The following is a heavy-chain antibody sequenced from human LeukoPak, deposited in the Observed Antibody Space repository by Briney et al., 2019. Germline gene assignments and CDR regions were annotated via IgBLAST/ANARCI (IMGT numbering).Heavy chain of an antibody. CDR3: VLRSDYSSLFDY. Sequence: SETLSLTCAVSGYSLSIGYYWAWIRQPPGKGLEWIGSIYPSGSTYYNPSLKSRLTISVDTSKNQLSLNLSTGPAADTAVYYCVLRSDYSSLFDYWGQGTLVTVSS. J-gene: IGHJ4*02. D-gene: IGHD6-19*01. CDR2: IYPSGST. CDR1: GYSLSIGYY. V-gene: IGHV4-38-2*01.